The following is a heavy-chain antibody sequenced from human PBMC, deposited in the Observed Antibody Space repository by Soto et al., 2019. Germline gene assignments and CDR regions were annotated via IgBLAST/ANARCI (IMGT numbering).Heavy chain of an antibody. J-gene: IGHJ4*02. Sequence: QVQLVESGGGLVKPGGSLRLSCAASGFTFSDYYMSWIRQAPGKGLEWVSYISSSSSYTNYADSVKGRFTISRDNAKNSLYLQMNSLRAEDTAVYYCASTPYDFWSGYYFDYWGQGTLVTVSS. CDR3: ASTPYDFWSGYYFDY. CDR2: ISSSSSYT. V-gene: IGHV3-11*06. CDR1: GFTFSDYY. D-gene: IGHD3-3*01.